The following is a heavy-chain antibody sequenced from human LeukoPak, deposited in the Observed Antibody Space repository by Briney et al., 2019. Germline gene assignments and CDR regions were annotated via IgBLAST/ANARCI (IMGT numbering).Heavy chain of an antibody. Sequence: SETLSLTCTVSGGSISSSSYYWGWIRQPPGKGLEWIGSIYYSGSTYYNPSLKSRVTISVDTSKNQFSLKLSSVTATDTAVYYCASSIYDILTGYYSVVNWFDPWGQGTLVTVSS. J-gene: IGHJ5*02. CDR2: IYYSGST. CDR3: ASSIYDILTGYYSVVNWFDP. D-gene: IGHD3-9*01. V-gene: IGHV4-39*01. CDR1: GGSISSSSYY.